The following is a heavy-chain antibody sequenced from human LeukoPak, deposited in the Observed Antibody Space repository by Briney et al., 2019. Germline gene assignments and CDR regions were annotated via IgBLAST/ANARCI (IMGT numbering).Heavy chain of an antibody. Sequence: ASVKVSCKTSGYAFISHGISWVRQAPGQGLEWMGWISTYNGNTNYAQKVQGRVTMTTDTSTSTAYMEVRSLRSDDTAVYYCARGLGYSSGWYSDYWGQGTLVTVSS. CDR2: ISTYNGNT. CDR3: ARGLGYSSGWYSDY. J-gene: IGHJ4*02. D-gene: IGHD6-19*01. V-gene: IGHV1-18*01. CDR1: GYAFISHG.